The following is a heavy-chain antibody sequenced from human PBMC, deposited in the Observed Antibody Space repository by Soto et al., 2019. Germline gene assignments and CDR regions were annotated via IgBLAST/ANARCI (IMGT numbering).Heavy chain of an antibody. CDR2: IYWDDAK. CDR1: GFSLSTSRVG. CDR3: AHAYGGRSLY. V-gene: IGHV2-5*02. Sequence: QITLKESGPTLVQPTQTLTLTCTFSGFSLSTSRVGVGWIRQPPGKALEWLAVIYWDDAKTYRPSLKSRLTITKDTSKNQVALTMTYMDPVDTATYYCAHAYGGRSLYWGQGTLLTVST. J-gene: IGHJ4*02. D-gene: IGHD1-26*01.